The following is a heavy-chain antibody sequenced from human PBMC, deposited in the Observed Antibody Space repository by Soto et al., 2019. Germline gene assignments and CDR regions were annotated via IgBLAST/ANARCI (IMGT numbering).Heavy chain of an antibody. CDR2: IYYSGST. J-gene: IGHJ6*03. D-gene: IGHD2-21*02. CDR1: GGSISSYY. CDR3: SRSGVTGVNYYYYMDV. Sequence: SETLSLTCTVSGGSISSYYWSWIRQPPGEGREWIGYIYYSGSTNYNPSLKSRVPISVDTSKNQFTRKLSSVAAADAGVYYCSRSGVTGVNYYYYMDVWGKGTTVTVSS. V-gene: IGHV4-59*01.